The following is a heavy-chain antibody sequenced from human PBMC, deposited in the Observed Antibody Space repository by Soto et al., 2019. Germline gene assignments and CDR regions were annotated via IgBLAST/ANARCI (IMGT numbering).Heavy chain of an antibody. CDR1: GGSISSGGYS. CDR3: ARGVRLWSFDY. D-gene: IGHD5-18*01. CDR2: IYHSGST. J-gene: IGHJ4*02. V-gene: IGHV4-30-2*01. Sequence: PSETLSLTCAVSGGSISSGGYSWSWIRQPPGKGLEWIGYIYHSGSTYYNPSLKSRVTISVDRSKNQFSLKLSSVTAADTAVYYCARGVRLWSFDYWGQGTLVTVSS.